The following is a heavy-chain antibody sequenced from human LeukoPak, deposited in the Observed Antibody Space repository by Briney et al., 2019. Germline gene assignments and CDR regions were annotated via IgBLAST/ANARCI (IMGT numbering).Heavy chain of an antibody. V-gene: IGHV4-39*01. CDR1: GGSISSSSYY. D-gene: IGHD3-22*01. CDR2: IYYSGST. Sequence: SETLSLTCTVSGGSISSSSYYWGWIRQPPGKGLEWIGSIYYSGSTYYNPSLKSRVTISVDTSKNQFSLKLSSVTAADTAVYYCARQREYYYDSSGYYRPMDVWGKGTTVTISS. CDR3: ARQREYYYDSSGYYRPMDV. J-gene: IGHJ6*03.